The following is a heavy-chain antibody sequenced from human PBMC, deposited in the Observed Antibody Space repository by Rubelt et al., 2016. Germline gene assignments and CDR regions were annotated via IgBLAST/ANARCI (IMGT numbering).Heavy chain of an antibody. J-gene: IGHJ4*02. CDR3: AKDQRGDYGGKNLDY. CDR1: GFTFSSYA. Sequence: EVQLLESGGGLVQPGGSLRLSCAASGFTFSSYAMSWVRQAPGKGLDWVSAISGSGVSTYYADSVKGRFTISRDNSKNTLYLQMNSLRAEDTAVYYCAKDQRGDYGGKNLDYWGQGTLVTVSS. V-gene: IGHV3-23*01. D-gene: IGHD4-17*01. CDR2: ISGSGVST.